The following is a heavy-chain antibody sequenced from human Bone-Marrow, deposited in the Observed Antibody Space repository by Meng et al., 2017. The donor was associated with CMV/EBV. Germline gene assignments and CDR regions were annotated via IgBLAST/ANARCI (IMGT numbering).Heavy chain of an antibody. CDR2: IIPIFGTA. J-gene: IGHJ3*02. Sequence: SVKVSCKASGGTFSSYAISWVRQAPGQGLEWMGGIIPIFGTANYAQKFQGRVTITTDDSTSTAYMDLSSLRSEDTAVYYCARQRDEIVGGYGAFDIWGQGKMVNVSS. CDR1: GGTFSSYA. CDR3: ARQRDEIVGGYGAFDI. D-gene: IGHD1-26*01. V-gene: IGHV1-69*05.